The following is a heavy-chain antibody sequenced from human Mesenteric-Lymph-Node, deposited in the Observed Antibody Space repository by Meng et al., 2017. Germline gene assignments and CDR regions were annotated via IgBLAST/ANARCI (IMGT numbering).Heavy chain of an antibody. D-gene: IGHD6-13*01. J-gene: IGHJ4*02. CDR1: GNTFSSYG. Sequence: SVKVSCKASGNTFSSYGITWVRQAPGQGLEWMGEIVPIFGTAHSAQKFQGRVTITADTSTNTAYMGLSSLGTEDTAVYYCARGYTSSWALVDYWGQGTLVTVSS. CDR3: ARGYTSSWALVDY. CDR2: IVPIFGTA. V-gene: IGHV1-69*06.